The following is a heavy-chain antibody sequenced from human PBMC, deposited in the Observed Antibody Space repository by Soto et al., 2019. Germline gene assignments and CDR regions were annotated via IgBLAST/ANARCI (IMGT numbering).Heavy chain of an antibody. V-gene: IGHV3-23*04. CDR2: ISGNGRDT. J-gene: IGHJ6*01. D-gene: IGHD1-1*01. CDR1: GIPFIRDS. CDR3: ARDRGNALDV. Sequence: EVQLVESGGGLVQPGGSLRLSLAVSGIPFIRDSMSWVRQAPGKGLEWVSAISGNGRDTYYADPVKGRLTISRDTSKNTLYLQMNSLRVEDTAVYYCARDRGNALDVW.